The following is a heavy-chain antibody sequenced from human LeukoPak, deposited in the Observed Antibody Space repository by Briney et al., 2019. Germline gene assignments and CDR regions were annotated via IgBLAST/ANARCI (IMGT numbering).Heavy chain of an antibody. D-gene: IGHD6-6*01. CDR1: GYSISSGYY. J-gene: IGHJ6*03. CDR3: ARGSSSLYYYYYYMDV. V-gene: IGHV4-38-2*02. CDR2: IYHSGST. Sequence: SETLSLTCIVSGYSISSGYYWGWIRQPPGKGLEWIGSIYHSGSTYYNPSLKSRVTISVDTSKNQFSLKLSSVTAADTAVYYCARGSSSLYYYYYYMDVWGKGTTVTVSS.